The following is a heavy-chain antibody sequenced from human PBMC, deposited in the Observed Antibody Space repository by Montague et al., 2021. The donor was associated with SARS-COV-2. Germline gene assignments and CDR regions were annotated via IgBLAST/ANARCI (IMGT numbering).Heavy chain of an antibody. V-gene: IGHV2-70*01. CDR3: ARSHYDILTGYYTVFDY. D-gene: IGHD3-9*01. J-gene: IGHJ4*02. Sequence: PELVKPTQTLTLTCTFSGFSLSTSGMCVSWIRQPPGKALEWLALIDWDDDKYYSTSLKTRLTISKDTSKNQVVLTMTNMDPVDTATYYGARSHYDILTGYYTVFDYWGQGTLVTVSS. CDR1: GFSLSTSGMC. CDR2: IDWDDDK.